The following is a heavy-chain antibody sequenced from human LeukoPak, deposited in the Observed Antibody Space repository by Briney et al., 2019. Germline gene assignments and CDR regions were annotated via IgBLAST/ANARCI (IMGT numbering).Heavy chain of an antibody. D-gene: IGHD3-22*01. CDR3: ARAPDGYEAFDI. Sequence: GGSLRLSCAASGFTFSDYHMSWVRQAPGKGLEWVSVIYSGGSTYYADSVKGRFTTSRDNSKNTLYLQMNSLRAEDTAVYYCARAPDGYEAFDIWGQGTMVTVSS. V-gene: IGHV3-66*01. J-gene: IGHJ3*02. CDR2: IYSGGST. CDR1: GFTFSDYH.